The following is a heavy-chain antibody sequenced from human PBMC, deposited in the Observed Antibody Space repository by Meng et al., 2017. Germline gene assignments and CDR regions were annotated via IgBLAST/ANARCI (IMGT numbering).Heavy chain of an antibody. CDR2: INHSGST. J-gene: IGHJ4*02. Sequence: GQLKQGGAGLVKPSGTLSLTCAVYGGSFRGYYWSWIRQPPGKGLEWIGEINHSGSTNYNPSLKSRVTISVDTSKNQFSLKLSSVTAADTAVYYCARGRGSWGYWGQGTLVTVSS. CDR1: GGSFRGYY. V-gene: IGHV4-34*01. D-gene: IGHD3-16*01. CDR3: ARGRGSWGY.